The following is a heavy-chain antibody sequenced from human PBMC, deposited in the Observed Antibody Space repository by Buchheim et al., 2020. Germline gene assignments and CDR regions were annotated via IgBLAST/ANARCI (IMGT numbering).Heavy chain of an antibody. CDR2: ISGSGGST. D-gene: IGHD3-22*01. V-gene: IGHV3-23*01. J-gene: IGHJ4*02. CDR3: AKDMRYYDSSGYSEPLFDY. CDR1: GFTFSSYA. Sequence: EVQLLESGGGLVQPGGSLRLSCAASGFTFSSYAMSWVRQAPGKGLEWVSAISGSGGSTYYADSVKGRFTITRDNSKKTLDPQMNSLRAEDTTVYYCAKDMRYYDSSGYSEPLFDYWGQGTL.